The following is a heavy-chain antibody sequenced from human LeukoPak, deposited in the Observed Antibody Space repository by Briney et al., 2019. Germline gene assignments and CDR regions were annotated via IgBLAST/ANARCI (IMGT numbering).Heavy chain of an antibody. CDR1: GGSISRYY. V-gene: IGHV4-4*07. J-gene: IGHJ4*02. CDR2: IYVSGTS. D-gene: IGHD4-17*01. CDR3: ARDLYGDDGDY. Sequence: SETLSLTCTVSGGSISRYYWSWIRQPPGKGLEWIGRIYVSGTSNYNPSLKSRVTMSVDLSKNQFSLKLKSVTAADTAVYFCARDLYGDDGDYWGQGTLVTVSS.